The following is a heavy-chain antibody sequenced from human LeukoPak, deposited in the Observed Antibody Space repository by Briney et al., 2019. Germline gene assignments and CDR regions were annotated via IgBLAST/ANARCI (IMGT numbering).Heavy chain of an antibody. J-gene: IGHJ4*02. CDR1: GFTFDDYT. CDR3: AKDISLRGRGGNGYYYDY. CDR2: ISWDGGST. D-gene: IGHD2-15*01. Sequence: GGSLRLSCAASGFTFDDYTMHWVRQAPGKGLEWVSLISWDGGSTYYADSVKGRFTISRDNSKKSLYLQMNSLRTEDTALYYCAKDISLRGRGGNGYYYDYWGQGTLVTVSS. V-gene: IGHV3-43*01.